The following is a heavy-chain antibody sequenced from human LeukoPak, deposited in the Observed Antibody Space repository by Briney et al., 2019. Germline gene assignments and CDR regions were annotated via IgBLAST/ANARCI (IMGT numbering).Heavy chain of an antibody. V-gene: IGHV4-59*12. J-gene: IGHJ6*02. CDR3: ARDLNGFLFDFTYYYYGMDV. Sequence: SETLSLTCTVSVGSISSYYWSWIRQPPGKGLGWIGYIYYSGSTNSNPSLKSRVTISVDTSKNQFSLKLSSVTAADTAVYYCARDLNGFLFDFTYYYYGMDVWGQGTTVTVSS. D-gene: IGHD2-8*01. CDR1: VGSISSYY. CDR2: IYYSGST.